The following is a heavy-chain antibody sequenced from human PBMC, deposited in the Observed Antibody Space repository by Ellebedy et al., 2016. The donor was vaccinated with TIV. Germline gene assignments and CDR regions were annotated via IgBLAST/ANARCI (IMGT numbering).Heavy chain of an antibody. J-gene: IGHJ5*02. CDR2: IYYSGST. CDR1: GGSISSSSSY. CDR3: ARRNSYAITIDWFDP. V-gene: IGHV4-39*01. Sequence: SETLSLXXTVSGGSISSSSSYWGWIRQPPGKGLEWIGSIYYSGSTYYNPSLKSRVTISVDTSKNQFSLKLSSVTAADTAVYYCARRNSYAITIDWFDPWGQGTLVTVSS. D-gene: IGHD3-3*01.